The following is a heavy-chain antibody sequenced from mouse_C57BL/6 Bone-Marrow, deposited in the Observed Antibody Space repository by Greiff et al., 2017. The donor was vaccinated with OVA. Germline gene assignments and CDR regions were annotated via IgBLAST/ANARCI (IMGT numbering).Heavy chain of an antibody. CDR2: IHPNSGST. J-gene: IGHJ2*01. CDR3: ARWDLGSSPFDY. Sequence: VQLQQPGAELVKPGASVTLSCKASGYTFTSYWMHWVKQRPGQGLEWIGMIHPNSGSTNYNEKFKSKATLTVDKSSSTAYMQLSSLTSEDSAVYYCARWDLGSSPFDYWGQGTTLTVSS. V-gene: IGHV1-64*01. CDR1: GYTFTSYW. D-gene: IGHD1-1*01.